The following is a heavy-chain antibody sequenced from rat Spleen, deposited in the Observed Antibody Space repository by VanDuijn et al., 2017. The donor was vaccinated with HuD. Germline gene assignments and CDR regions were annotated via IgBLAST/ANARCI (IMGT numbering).Heavy chain of an antibody. CDR1: GFTFSRYW. V-gene: IGHV5-58*01. J-gene: IGHJ2*01. D-gene: IGHD1-7*01. Sequence: EVQLVETGGGLVQPGRSLKLSCVASGFTFSRYWMYWVRQAPGKGLEWVSSINPESSSTCYSDSVKGRFTISRNNAENTVYLQMDSLRSEDTATYYCAVAGYGYWGQGVMVTVSS. CDR3: AVAGYGY. CDR2: INPESSST.